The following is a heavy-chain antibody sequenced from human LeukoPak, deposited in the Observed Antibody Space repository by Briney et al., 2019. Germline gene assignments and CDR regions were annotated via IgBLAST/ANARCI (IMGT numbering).Heavy chain of an antibody. CDR1: GGSISSYY. Sequence: SETLSLTCTVSGGSISSYYWSWIRQPAGKGLEWIGRIYTSGSTNYNPSLKSRVTISLDTSKKQFSLKLSSVTAADTAVYYCARGGYCTNGVCFRDPNFYHYMDVWGKGTTVTVSS. CDR3: ARGGYCTNGVCFRDPNFYHYMDV. D-gene: IGHD2-8*01. J-gene: IGHJ6*03. V-gene: IGHV4-4*07. CDR2: IYTSGST.